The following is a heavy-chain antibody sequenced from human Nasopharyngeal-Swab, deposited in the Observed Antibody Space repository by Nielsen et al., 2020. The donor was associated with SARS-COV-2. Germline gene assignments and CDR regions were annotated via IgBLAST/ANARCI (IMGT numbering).Heavy chain of an antibody. CDR3: ARAPTIFGVVITSFDL. V-gene: IGHV4-31*03. CDR2: IYYSGST. D-gene: IGHD3-3*01. J-gene: IGHJ4*02. Sequence: SETLSLTCTVSSGSISRGDYYWSWIRQHPGRGLEWIGYIYYSGSTYYNPSLKSRLTISVDTSKNQFSLKLTSVTAADTAVYYCARAPTIFGVVITSFDLWGQGTLVTVSS. CDR1: SGSISRGDYY.